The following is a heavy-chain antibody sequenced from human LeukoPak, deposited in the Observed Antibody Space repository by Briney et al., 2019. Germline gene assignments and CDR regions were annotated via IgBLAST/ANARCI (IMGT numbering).Heavy chain of an antibody. J-gene: IGHJ5*02. CDR1: GGSISSYY. CDR3: ARRGDVYQNWFDP. Sequence: SETLSLTCTVSGGSISSYYWSWIRQPPGKGLEWIGYIYTTGNTNYNPSLKSRVTISVDTSKNRFSLTLTSVTAADTAVYYCARRGDVYQNWFDPWGQGTLVTVSS. D-gene: IGHD5-24*01. V-gene: IGHV4-4*09. CDR2: IYTTGNT.